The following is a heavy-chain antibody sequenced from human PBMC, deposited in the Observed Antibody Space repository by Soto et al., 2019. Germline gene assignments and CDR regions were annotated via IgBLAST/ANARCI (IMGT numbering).Heavy chain of an antibody. CDR3: AREAVSGRTGFDY. Sequence: QVQLVQSGAEVKKPGASVKVSCKACGYTFTSYGISWVRPARGRGLEWMGWVNAYNGNTNYAQKFQGRVTMTTDTSTSTAYMELRSLRSDDTAVYYCAREAVSGRTGFDYWGQGTLVTVSS. V-gene: IGHV1-18*01. J-gene: IGHJ4*02. CDR2: VNAYNGNT. CDR1: GYTFTSYG. D-gene: IGHD6-19*01.